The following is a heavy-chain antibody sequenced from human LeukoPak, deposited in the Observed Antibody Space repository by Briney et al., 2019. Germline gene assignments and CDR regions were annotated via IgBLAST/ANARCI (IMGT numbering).Heavy chain of an antibody. V-gene: IGHV1-2*02. CDR3: ARNIGVGPNGDS. CDR1: GYSFTAYY. D-gene: IGHD6-19*01. CDR2: INPQSGGT. J-gene: IGHJ4*02. Sequence: ASVKVSCKVSGYSFTAYYMHWVRQAPGEGLEWMGWINPQSGGTHYAQKFQGRVTMTRDTSITTAYMELSRLTSDDTALYYCARNIGVGPNGDSWGQGTLVTVSS.